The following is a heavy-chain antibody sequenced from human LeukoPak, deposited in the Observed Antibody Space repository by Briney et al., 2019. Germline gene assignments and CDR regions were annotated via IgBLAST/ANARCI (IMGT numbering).Heavy chain of an antibody. Sequence: ASVKVSCKTSGYTFTSYGISWVRQAPGQGLEWMGWISAYNGNTNYAQKLQGRVTMTTDTSTSTAYMELRSLRSDDTAVYYCAREAKVVVASYYYFDYWGQGTLVTVSS. D-gene: IGHD2-15*01. CDR1: GYTFTSYG. CDR2: ISAYNGNT. J-gene: IGHJ4*02. V-gene: IGHV1-18*01. CDR3: AREAKVVVASYYYFDY.